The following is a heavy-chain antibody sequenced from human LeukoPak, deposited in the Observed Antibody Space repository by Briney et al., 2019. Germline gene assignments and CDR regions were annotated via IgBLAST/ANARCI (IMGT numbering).Heavy chain of an antibody. D-gene: IGHD3-22*01. CDR1: GFTLSTYS. V-gene: IGHV3-21*01. CDR3: ARLLNYYASSGSDY. CDR2: VSSSGDAA. J-gene: IGHJ4*02. Sequence: GGSLRLSCVASGFTLSTYSMNGVRQAPGKGLGWVSSVSSSGDAAYYADAVKGRFTISRDNARNSVSLQMNSLRAEDTAVYYCARLLNYYASSGSDYWGQGTLVTVSS.